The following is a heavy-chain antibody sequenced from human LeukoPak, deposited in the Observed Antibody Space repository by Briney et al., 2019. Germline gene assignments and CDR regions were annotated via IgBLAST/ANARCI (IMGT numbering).Heavy chain of an antibody. D-gene: IGHD3-22*01. Sequence: PSETLSLTCNVSGGSISSYYWSWIRQSPGKGLQWIGYIHYTGSTIYNPSLKSRVTISLHTSKKQFSLKLTSVTAADTAVYYCARAAGTYYYDTSGYYRPDHYFDYWGQGTLVTVSS. CDR2: IHYTGST. CDR1: GGSISSYY. CDR3: ARAAGTYYYDTSGYYRPDHYFDY. V-gene: IGHV4-59*01. J-gene: IGHJ4*02.